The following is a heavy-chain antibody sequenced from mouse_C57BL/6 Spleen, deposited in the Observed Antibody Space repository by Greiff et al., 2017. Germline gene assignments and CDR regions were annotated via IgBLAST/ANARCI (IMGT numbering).Heavy chain of an antibody. J-gene: IGHJ4*01. CDR2: ISSGSSTI. Sequence: EVNVVESGGGLVKPGGSLKLSCAASGFTFSDYGMHWVRQAPEKGLEWVAYISSGSSTIYYADTVKGRFTISRDNAKNTLFLQMTSRRSEDTAMYYCARGGIYYGSYYYAMDYWGQGTSVTVSS. CDR3: ARGGIYYGSYYYAMDY. D-gene: IGHD2-1*01. CDR1: GFTFSDYG. V-gene: IGHV5-17*01.